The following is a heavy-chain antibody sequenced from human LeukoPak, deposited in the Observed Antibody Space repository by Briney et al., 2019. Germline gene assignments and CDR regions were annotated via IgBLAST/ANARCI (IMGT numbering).Heavy chain of an antibody. V-gene: IGHV1-2*02. J-gene: IGHJ3*02. CDR2: INPNSGGT. D-gene: IGHD6-13*01. Sequence: ASVKVSCKASGYTFTGYYMHWVRQAPGQGLEWMGWINPNSGGTNYAQKFQGRVTMTRDTSISTAYMELSRLRSDDTAVYYCARVLRAGVAAAGIGAFDIWGQGTMVTVSS. CDR1: GYTFTGYY. CDR3: ARVLRAGVAAAGIGAFDI.